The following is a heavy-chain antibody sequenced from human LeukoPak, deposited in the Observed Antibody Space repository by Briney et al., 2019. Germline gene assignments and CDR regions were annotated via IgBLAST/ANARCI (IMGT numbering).Heavy chain of an antibody. CDR3: VRGNDH. CDR1: GFTFSSYG. V-gene: IGHV3-30*03. CDR2: ISYDGSNK. Sequence: PGRSLRLSCAASGFTFSSYGMHWVRQAPGKGLEWVAVISYDGSNKYYADSVKGRFTISRDNSKNTLYLQMNSLRAEDTAVYHCVRGNDHWGQGTLVTVSS. J-gene: IGHJ5*02.